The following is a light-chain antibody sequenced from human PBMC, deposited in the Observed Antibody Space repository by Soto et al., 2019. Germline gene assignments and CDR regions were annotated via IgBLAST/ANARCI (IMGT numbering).Light chain of an antibody. CDR2: KAS. J-gene: IGKJ1*01. CDR1: QSLSSK. V-gene: IGKV1-5*03. Sequence: DIQMTQSPSTLSASVGDRVTITCRASQSLSSKLAWYQQRPGTAPKLFIYKASSLESGVPSRFSGSESGTEFTLTISSLQPDDFATYYCQRYSEYPWTFGQGTKVEIK. CDR3: QRYSEYPWT.